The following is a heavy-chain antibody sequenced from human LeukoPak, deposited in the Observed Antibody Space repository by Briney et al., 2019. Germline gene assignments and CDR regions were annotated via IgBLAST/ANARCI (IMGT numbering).Heavy chain of an antibody. CDR3: AKDSSLNYYYMDV. J-gene: IGHJ6*03. CDR1: GFTFDDCA. CDR2: ISWNSGSI. Sequence: GGSLRLSCAASGFTFDDCAMHWVRQAPGKGLEWVSGISWNSGSIGYADSVKGRFTISRDNAKNSLYLQMNSLRAEDTALYYCAKDSSLNYYYMDVWGKGTTVTISS. V-gene: IGHV3-9*01.